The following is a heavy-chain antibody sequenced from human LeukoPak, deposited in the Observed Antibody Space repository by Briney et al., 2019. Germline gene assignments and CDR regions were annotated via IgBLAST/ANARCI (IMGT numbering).Heavy chain of an antibody. J-gene: IGHJ4*02. Sequence: GGSLRLSCAASGFTFSSYWMNWVRQAPGKGLEWVSSISSSSSYIYYADSVKGRFTISRDNAKNSLYLQMNSLRAEDTAVYYCARESRSYFDYWGQGTLVTVSS. CDR1: GFTFSSYW. V-gene: IGHV3-21*01. CDR3: ARESRSYFDY. CDR2: ISSSSSYI.